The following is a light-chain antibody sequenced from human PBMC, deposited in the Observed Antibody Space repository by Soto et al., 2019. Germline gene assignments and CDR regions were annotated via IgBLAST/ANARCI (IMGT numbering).Light chain of an antibody. CDR2: GVT. V-gene: IGLV2-14*01. J-gene: IGLJ1*01. CDR3: SSYTSASTLLYL. CDR1: SSDVGGYNY. Sequence: QSALTQPASVSGSPGQSIPISCTGTSSDVGGYNYVSWDQQHPGIAPKLLIYGVTNRPSGVSTRFSGSKSGNTASLTISGLQAEDEADYHCSSYTSASTLLYLFGTGTKVTVL.